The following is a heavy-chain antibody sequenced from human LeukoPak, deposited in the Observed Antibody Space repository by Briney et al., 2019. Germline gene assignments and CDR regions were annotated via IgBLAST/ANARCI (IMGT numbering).Heavy chain of an antibody. V-gene: IGHV4-34*01. D-gene: IGHD5-12*01. CDR3: ASGYDVSFDY. J-gene: IGHJ4*02. Sequence: PSETLSLTCAVYGGSFSGYYWSWIRQPPGKGLEWIGEINHSGSTNYNPSLKSRVTISVDTSKNQFSLKLSSVTAADTAVYYCASGYDVSFDYWGQGTLVTVSS. CDR1: GGSFSGYY. CDR2: INHSGST.